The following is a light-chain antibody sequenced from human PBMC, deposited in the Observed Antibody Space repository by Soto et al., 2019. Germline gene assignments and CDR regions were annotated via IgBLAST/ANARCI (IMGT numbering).Light chain of an antibody. V-gene: IGKV3-20*01. CDR1: QSVSSSY. CDR3: QQYGNSPLT. Sequence: EIVLTQSPGTLSLSPGERVTLSCRASQSVSSSYLAWYQQKPGQAPRLLIYGASSRATGTPDRFSGSGSGTDFTLTISRLEPEDFAVYYCQQYGNSPLTFGGGTKVEIK. J-gene: IGKJ4*01. CDR2: GAS.